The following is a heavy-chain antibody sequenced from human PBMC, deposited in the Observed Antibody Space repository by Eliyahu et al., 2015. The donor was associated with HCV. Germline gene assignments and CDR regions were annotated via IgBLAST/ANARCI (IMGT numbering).Heavy chain of an antibody. CDR1: GYTFTGYY. D-gene: IGHD6-19*01. Sequence: QVQLVQSGAEVKKPGASVKVSCKASGYTFTGYYMHWVRQAPGQGLEWMGWINPNSGGTNYAQKFQGRVTMTRDTSISTAYMELSRLRSDDTAVYYCARGRAVAGIVPDAFDIWGQGTMVTVSS. J-gene: IGHJ3*02. V-gene: IGHV1-2*02. CDR3: ARGRAVAGIVPDAFDI. CDR2: INPNSGGT.